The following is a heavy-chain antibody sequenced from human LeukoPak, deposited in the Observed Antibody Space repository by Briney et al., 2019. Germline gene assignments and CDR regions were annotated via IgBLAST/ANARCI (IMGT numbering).Heavy chain of an antibody. V-gene: IGHV1-69*05. CDR3: ARARITMAREVIGPFDY. CDR2: IIPIFGTA. Sequence: ASVKVSCKASGGTFSSYAISWVRQAPGQGLEWMGGIIPIFGTANYAQKFQGRVTITTDESTSTAYMELSSLRSEDTAVYYCARARITMAREVIGPFDYWGQGTLVTVSS. J-gene: IGHJ4*02. D-gene: IGHD3-10*01. CDR1: GGTFSSYA.